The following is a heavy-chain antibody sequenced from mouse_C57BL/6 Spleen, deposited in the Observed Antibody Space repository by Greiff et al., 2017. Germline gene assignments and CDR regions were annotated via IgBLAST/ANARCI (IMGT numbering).Heavy chain of an antibody. J-gene: IGHJ4*01. CDR2: ISYDGSN. CDR1: GYSITSGYY. D-gene: IGHD2-4*01. Sequence: QSGPGLVKPSQSLSLTCSVTGYSITSGYYWNWIRQFPGNKLEWMGYISYDGSNNYNPSLKNRISITRDTSKNQFFLKLNSVTTEDTATYYCARDNYDVPYYYAMDYWGQGTSVTVSS. CDR3: ARDNYDVPYYYAMDY. V-gene: IGHV3-6*01.